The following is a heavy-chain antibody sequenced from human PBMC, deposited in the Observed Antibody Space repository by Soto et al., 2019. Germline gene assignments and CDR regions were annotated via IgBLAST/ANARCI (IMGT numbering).Heavy chain of an antibody. CDR3: ARGRADSSGYYYDY. CDR2: IGTAGDP. V-gene: IGHV3-13*05. D-gene: IGHD3-22*01. Sequence: EVQLVESGGGLVQPGGSLRLSCAASGFTFSSYDMHWVRQATGKGLEWVSAIGTAGDPYYPGSVKGRFTISRENAKNSLYLHMNSLRAGDTAVYYCARGRADSSGYYYDYWGQGTLVTVSS. CDR1: GFTFSSYD. J-gene: IGHJ4*02.